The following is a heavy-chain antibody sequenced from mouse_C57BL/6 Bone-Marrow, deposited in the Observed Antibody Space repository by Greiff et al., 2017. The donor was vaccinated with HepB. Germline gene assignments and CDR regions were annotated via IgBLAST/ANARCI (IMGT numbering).Heavy chain of an antibody. CDR2: ISSGGDYI. D-gene: IGHD2-1*01. Sequence: EVKVVESGEGLVKPGGSLKLSCAASGFTFSSYAMSWVRQTPEKRLEWVAYISSGGDYIYYADTVKGRFTISRDNARNTLYLQMSSLKSEDTAMYYCTRDLLWYYYAMDYWGQGTSVTVSS. CDR1: GFTFSSYA. CDR3: TRDLLWYYYAMDY. J-gene: IGHJ4*01. V-gene: IGHV5-9-1*02.